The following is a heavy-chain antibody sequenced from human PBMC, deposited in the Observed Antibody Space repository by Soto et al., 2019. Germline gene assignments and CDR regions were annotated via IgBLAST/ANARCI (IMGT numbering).Heavy chain of an antibody. V-gene: IGHV4-59*08. CDR3: ARSHIVPRLFMYPYDY. CDR1: GGSFSPNY. CDR2: IYYGGTT. J-gene: IGHJ4*02. Sequence: KPSGTLSLTCTVSGGSFSPNYWAWIRQPPGKGLEWIGYIYYGGTTSYNPSLKSRVTITLETSKSQFSLRLTSVTASDTAVYYCARSHIVPRLFMYPYDYWGQGTLVTVSS. D-gene: IGHD5-12*01.